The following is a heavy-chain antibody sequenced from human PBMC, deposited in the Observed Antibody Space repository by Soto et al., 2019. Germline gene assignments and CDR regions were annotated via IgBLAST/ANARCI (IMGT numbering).Heavy chain of an antibody. J-gene: IGHJ4*02. Sequence: ASVKVSCKASGGTFSSYAISWVRQAPGQGLEWMEGIIPIFGTANYAQKFQGRVTITADESTSTAYMELSSLRSEDTAVYYCASRYCSGGSCYEGFDYWGQGTLVTVSS. D-gene: IGHD2-15*01. CDR3: ASRYCSGGSCYEGFDY. V-gene: IGHV1-69*13. CDR2: IIPIFGTA. CDR1: GGTFSSYA.